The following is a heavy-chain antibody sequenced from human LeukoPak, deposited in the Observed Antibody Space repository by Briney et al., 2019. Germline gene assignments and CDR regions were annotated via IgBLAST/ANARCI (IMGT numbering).Heavy chain of an antibody. CDR2: INHSGST. CDR3: ARGPPTDYYESSGFYYVFDY. CDR1: GGSFSGYY. D-gene: IGHD3-22*01. V-gene: IGHV4-34*01. J-gene: IGHJ4*02. Sequence: PSETLSLTSAVYGGSFSGYYWSWIRQPPGKRLEWIGEINHSGSTNYNPYLKNRVTISVDTSKNQFSLKLRSVTAADTAVYFCARGPPTDYYESSGFYYVFDYWGQGTLVTVSS.